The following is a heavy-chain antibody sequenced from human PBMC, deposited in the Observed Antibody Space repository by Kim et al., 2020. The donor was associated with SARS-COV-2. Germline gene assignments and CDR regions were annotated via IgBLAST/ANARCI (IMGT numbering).Heavy chain of an antibody. D-gene: IGHD5-12*01. CDR3: ARVAVVSGYDPWRYNFDY. J-gene: IGHJ4*01. CDR1: GGSISSYY. Sequence: SETLSLTCTVSGGSISSYYWSWIRQPPGKGLEWIGYIYYSGSTNYNPPPKNRVTISVDTTKNQFSPKLSSVTAADTAVYYSARVAVVSGYDPWRYNFDY. CDR2: IYYSGST. V-gene: IGHV4-59*13.